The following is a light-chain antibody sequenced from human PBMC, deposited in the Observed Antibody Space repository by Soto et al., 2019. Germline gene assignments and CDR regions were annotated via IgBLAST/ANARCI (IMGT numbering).Light chain of an antibody. CDR1: STDFVGYNR. CDR2: EVS. J-gene: IGLJ1*01. V-gene: IGLV2-18*02. CDR3: SSYAGINSFV. Sequence: QSVRTQPPSVSGSPGQSVTISCTGTSTDFVGYNRVSWYQQPPGTAPKLMIYEVSKRPSGVPDRFSGSKSGNTASLTISGLQAEAVADYYCSSYAGINSFVFVTGHKVNVL.